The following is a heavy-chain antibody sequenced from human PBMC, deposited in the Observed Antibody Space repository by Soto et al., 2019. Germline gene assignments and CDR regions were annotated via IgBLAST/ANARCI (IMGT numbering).Heavy chain of an antibody. CDR1: GFTFSTYS. CDR3: STWSRYYGMDV. Sequence: GGSLRLSCAASGFTFSTYSMNWVRQAPGKGLEWVSSISTSRNYIYYAGSVKGRFTISRDNAKNSLYLQMNSLRAEDTAVYYCSTWSRYYGMDVWGQGTTVTV. CDR2: ISTSRNYI. V-gene: IGHV3-21*01. J-gene: IGHJ6*02. D-gene: IGHD6-13*01.